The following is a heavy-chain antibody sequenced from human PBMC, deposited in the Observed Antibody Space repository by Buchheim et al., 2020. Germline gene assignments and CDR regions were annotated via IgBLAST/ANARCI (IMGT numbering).Heavy chain of an antibody. V-gene: IGHV3-48*02. CDR1: GFTFNTYS. CDR2: ISSSGTTI. D-gene: IGHD2-2*02. CDR3: ARTRYTNAGARRLDP. Sequence: EVQLVESGGGLVQPGESLRLSCSTSGFTFNTYSMNWVRQAPGKGLAWVSYISSSGTTIFYADSVKGRFTISRDNANRSVYLQLNSLRDEDTAVYYCARTRYTNAGARRLDPWGQGTL. J-gene: IGHJ5*02.